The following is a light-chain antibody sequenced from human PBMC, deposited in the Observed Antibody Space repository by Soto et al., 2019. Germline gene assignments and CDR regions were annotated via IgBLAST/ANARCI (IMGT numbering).Light chain of an antibody. Sequence: QSALTQPRSVSGSPGQSVTISCTGTSSDVGGFNSVSWYQQHPGKAPKLMIYDVNKRPSGVPDRFSGSKSGSTASLTISGLQAEDEADYYCCSYAGSYSDAFATGTKLTVL. CDR1: SSDVGGFNS. CDR2: DVN. CDR3: CSYAGSYSDA. J-gene: IGLJ1*01. V-gene: IGLV2-11*01.